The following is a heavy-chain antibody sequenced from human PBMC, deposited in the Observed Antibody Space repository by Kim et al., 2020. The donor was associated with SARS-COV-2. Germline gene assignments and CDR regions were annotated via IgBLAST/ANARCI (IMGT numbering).Heavy chain of an antibody. CDR2: IKQDGSEK. J-gene: IGHJ6*02. CDR1: GFTFSSYG. Sequence: GGSLRLSCAASGFTFSSYGMSWVRQAPGKGLEWVANIKQDGSEKYYVDSVKGRFTISRDNAKNSLYLQMNSLRAEDTAVYYCAREQPDPRYYYGMDVGGQGTTLPVSS. CDR3: AREQPDPRYYYGMDV. D-gene: IGHD6-13*01. V-gene: IGHV3-7*01.